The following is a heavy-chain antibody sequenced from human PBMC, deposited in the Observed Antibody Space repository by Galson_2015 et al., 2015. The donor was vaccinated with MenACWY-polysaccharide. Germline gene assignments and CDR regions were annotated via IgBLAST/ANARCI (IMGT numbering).Heavy chain of an antibody. CDR3: ARILYY. Sequence: SLRLSCAVSGFTISNYWMYWVRQAPGKGLEWVANIKQDGSDKNYVGSVKGRFTISRDNAKNTLYLQMNSLRVEDTAVYYCARILYYGGQGTLVTVSP. CDR2: IKQDGSDK. J-gene: IGHJ4*02. V-gene: IGHV3-7*01. CDR1: GFTISNYW. D-gene: IGHD2-8*01.